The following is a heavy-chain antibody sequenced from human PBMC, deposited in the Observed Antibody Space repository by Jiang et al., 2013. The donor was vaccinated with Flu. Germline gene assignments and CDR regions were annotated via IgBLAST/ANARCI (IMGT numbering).Heavy chain of an antibody. J-gene: IGHJ6*02. V-gene: IGHV4-4*02. CDR3: ARDRVVPAAIVYYYYGMDV. D-gene: IGHD2-2*01. CDR2: IYHSGST. CDR1: GGSISSSNW. Sequence: GSGLVKPSGTLSLTCAVSGGSISSSNWWSWVRQPPGKGLEWIGEIYHSGSTNYNPSLKSRVTISVDKSKNQFSLKLSSVTAADTAVYYCARDRVVPAAIVYYYYGMDVWGQGTTVTVSS.